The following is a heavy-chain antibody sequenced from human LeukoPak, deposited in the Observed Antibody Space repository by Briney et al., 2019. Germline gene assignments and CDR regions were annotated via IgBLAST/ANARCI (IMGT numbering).Heavy chain of an antibody. CDR3: AKFGTIVSPYYYYGMDV. V-gene: IGHV3-30*18. D-gene: IGHD1-26*01. Sequence: GGSLRLSCAASGFTFSSYGMPWVRQAPGKGLEWVAVISYDGSNKYYADSVKGRFTISRDNSKNTLYLQMNSLRAEDTAVYYCAKFGTIVSPYYYYGMDVWGQGTTVTVSS. CDR1: GFTFSSYG. J-gene: IGHJ6*02. CDR2: ISYDGSNK.